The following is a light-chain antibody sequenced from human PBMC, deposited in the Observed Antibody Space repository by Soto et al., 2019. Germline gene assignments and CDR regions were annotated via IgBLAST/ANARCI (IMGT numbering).Light chain of an antibody. V-gene: IGLV1-40*01. Sequence: CPGSSSNIGAGYDVHWYQQLPGTAPKLLIYGNSNRPSGVPDRFSGSKSGTSASLAITGLQAEDEADYYCQSYDSSLSAPYVFGTGTKVTVL. CDR3: QSYDSSLSAPYV. CDR1: SSNIGAGYD. J-gene: IGLJ1*01. CDR2: GNS.